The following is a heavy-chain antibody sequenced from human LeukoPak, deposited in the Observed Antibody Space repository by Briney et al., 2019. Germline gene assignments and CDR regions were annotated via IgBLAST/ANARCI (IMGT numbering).Heavy chain of an antibody. V-gene: IGHV1-18*01. CDR1: GYTLTSYG. CDR3: ARDRGPGVLAPAGTALPFDP. Sequence: WASVKVSCKASGYTLTSYGISWVRQAPGQGLEWMGWISAYNGNTNYAQKLQGRVTMTTDTSTSTAYMELRSLRSDDTAVYYCARDRGPGVLAPAGTALPFDPWGQGTLVTVSS. CDR2: ISAYNGNT. J-gene: IGHJ5*02. D-gene: IGHD6-13*01.